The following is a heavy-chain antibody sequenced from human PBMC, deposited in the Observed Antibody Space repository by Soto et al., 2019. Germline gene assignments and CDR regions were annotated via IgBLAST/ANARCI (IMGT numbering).Heavy chain of an antibody. V-gene: IGHV3-30*18. CDR2: ISHDGNSH. J-gene: IGHJ3*01. D-gene: IGHD3-22*01. CDR3: VKAQERSAQYFAVVITSFDF. Sequence: GGSLRLSCEGSGFSFSNYGIHWVRQAPGKGLEWVAVISHDGNSHHLADSVRGRFTISRDNSKNTVFLHMTSLRREDSAVYHCVKAQERSAQYFAVVITSFDFWGQGTMVTVSS. CDR1: GFSFSNYG.